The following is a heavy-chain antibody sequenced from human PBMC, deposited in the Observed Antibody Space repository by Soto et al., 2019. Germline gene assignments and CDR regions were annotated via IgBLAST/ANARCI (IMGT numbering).Heavy chain of an antibody. CDR1: GFTFSSYA. CDR3: ARGRGGSYYNY. D-gene: IGHD1-26*01. V-gene: IGHV3-30-3*01. Sequence: ESGGGVVQPGRSLRLSCAASGFTFSSYAMHWVRQAPGKGLEWVAVISYDGSNKYYADSVKGRFTISRDNSKNTLYLQMNSLRAEDTAVYYCARGRGGSYYNYWGQGTLVTVSS. CDR2: ISYDGSNK. J-gene: IGHJ4*02.